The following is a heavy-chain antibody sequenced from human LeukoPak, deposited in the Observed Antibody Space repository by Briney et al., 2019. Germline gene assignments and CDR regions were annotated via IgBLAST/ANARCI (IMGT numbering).Heavy chain of an antibody. CDR1: GYSFTSYW. CDR3: ASTSIVGATSDAFDI. CDR2: IYPGDSDT. V-gene: IGHV5-51*03. D-gene: IGHD1-26*01. J-gene: IGHJ3*02. Sequence: GESLKISCKGSGYSFTSYWIGWVRQMPGKGLEWMGIIYPGDSDTRYSPSFQGQVTISADKSISTAYLQWSSLKASDTAMYYCASTSIVGATSDAFDIWGQGTMVTASS.